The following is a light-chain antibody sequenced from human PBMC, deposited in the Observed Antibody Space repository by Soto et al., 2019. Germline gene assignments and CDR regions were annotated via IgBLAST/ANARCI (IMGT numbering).Light chain of an antibody. V-gene: IGLV2-8*01. Sequence: SALTQPPSASGSPGQSVTISCTGTSSDVGGYNFVSWYQQHPGKAPKLMIYEVTKRPSGVPDRCSGSKSANTASLTVSGLQAEDEADYYCSSYAGSNNYVFGTGTKVTVL. CDR1: SSDVGGYNF. CDR2: EVT. CDR3: SSYAGSNNYV. J-gene: IGLJ1*01.